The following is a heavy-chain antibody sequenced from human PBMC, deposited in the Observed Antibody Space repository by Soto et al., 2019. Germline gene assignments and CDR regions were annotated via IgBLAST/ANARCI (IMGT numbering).Heavy chain of an antibody. V-gene: IGHV4-39*01. CDR1: GGSSSSSNYY. D-gene: IGHD3-3*01. Sequence: SKALSVTCTVSGGSSSSSNYYWGWIRQPPGKGLEWIGSIYYSGSTYHNPSLKSRVTISVDTSKNQFSLNLSSVTAADTAVYYCARHELLRYYDFWSCLPERTNWFDPWGQGTLVMVSS. CDR2: IYYSGST. CDR3: ARHELLRYYDFWSCLPERTNWFDP. J-gene: IGHJ5*02.